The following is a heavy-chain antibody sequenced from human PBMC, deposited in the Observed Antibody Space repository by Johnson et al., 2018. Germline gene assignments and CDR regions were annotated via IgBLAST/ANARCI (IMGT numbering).Heavy chain of an antibody. CDR1: GGSFSGYF. CDR2: INHSGNS. J-gene: IGHJ6*02. CDR3: AGGYSYDYNYHYGRDV. D-gene: IGHD5-18*01. Sequence: QVQLQQWGAGLLKASETLSLTCAVYGGSFSGYFWNWIRQPPGKGLEWIGEINHSGNSNCNPSLKSRVTISVDTSKNHFSLKLSSGTAADTAVYFCAGGYSYDYNYHYGRDVWGQGTTVTVSS. V-gene: IGHV4-34*01.